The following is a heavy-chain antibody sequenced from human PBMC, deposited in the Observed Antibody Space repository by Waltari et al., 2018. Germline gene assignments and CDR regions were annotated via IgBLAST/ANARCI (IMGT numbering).Heavy chain of an antibody. J-gene: IGHJ4*02. CDR1: GGSFSGYY. Sequence: QVQLQQWGAGLLKPSETLSLPCAVYGGSFSGYYWSWIRQPPGKGLEWIGEINHSGSTNYNPSLKSRVTISVDTSKNQFSLKLSSVTAADTAVYYCARGRGAARGIDYWGQGTLVTVSS. CDR2: INHSGST. CDR3: ARGRGAARGIDY. V-gene: IGHV4-34*01. D-gene: IGHD6-6*01.